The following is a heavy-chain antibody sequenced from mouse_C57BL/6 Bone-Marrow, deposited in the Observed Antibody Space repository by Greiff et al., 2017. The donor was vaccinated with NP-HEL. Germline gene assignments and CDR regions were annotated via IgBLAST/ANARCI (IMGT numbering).Heavy chain of an antibody. CDR2: IDPENGDT. Sequence: EVQLQQSGAELVRPGASVKLSCTASGFNIKDDYMHWVKQRPEQGLEWIGWIDPENGDTEYASKFQGKATKTADTSSNTAYLQLSSLTSEDTAVYYCTPWVGALDYWGQGTSVTVSS. CDR1: GFNIKDDY. V-gene: IGHV14-4*01. J-gene: IGHJ4*01. CDR3: TPWVGALDY.